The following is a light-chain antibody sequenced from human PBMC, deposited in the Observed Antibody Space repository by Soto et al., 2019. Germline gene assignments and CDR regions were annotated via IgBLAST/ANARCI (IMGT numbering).Light chain of an antibody. CDR3: YSAADNIVV. J-gene: IGLJ2*01. V-gene: IGLV3-27*01. CDR2: KDS. Sequence: SYELTQPSSVSVSPGQTARITCSGDVLAKKYARWFQQKPGQAPVLVIYKDSERPSGIPERFSGSSSGTTVTLTISGAQVEDEADYYCYSAADNIVVFVGGTKLTVL. CDR1: VLAKKY.